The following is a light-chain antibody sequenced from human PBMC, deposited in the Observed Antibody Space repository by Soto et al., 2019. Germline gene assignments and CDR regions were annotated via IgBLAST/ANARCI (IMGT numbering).Light chain of an antibody. CDR3: QQLNTLPFT. CDR2: EAS. Sequence: DIQLTQSPSLLSASVGYRVTITCRASHDISTYLAWYQQKPGKAPKLMIYEASTLQSGVPSRFSGSGSGTEFTLTISGLLPEDFATYHCQQLNTLPFTFGQGTRLEI. J-gene: IGKJ5*01. V-gene: IGKV1-9*01. CDR1: HDISTY.